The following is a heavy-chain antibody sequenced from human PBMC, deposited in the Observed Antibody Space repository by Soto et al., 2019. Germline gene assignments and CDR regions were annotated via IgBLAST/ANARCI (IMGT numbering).Heavy chain of an antibody. D-gene: IGHD2-2*01. CDR2: INAGNGKT. V-gene: IGHV1-3*01. J-gene: IGHJ5*02. CDR1: GYIFMNFA. Sequence: QAPLVQAGAEVRKPGASVKVSCKASGYIFMNFALHWVRQAPGQRFEWMGWINAGNGKTEYSQKFQGRITLSRDTSASTAYMELSDLRSEDTAVYICARVPRYSFEIVQVPAVMFEYWFDPWGQGTLVTVSS. CDR3: ARVPRYSFEIVQVPAVMFEYWFDP.